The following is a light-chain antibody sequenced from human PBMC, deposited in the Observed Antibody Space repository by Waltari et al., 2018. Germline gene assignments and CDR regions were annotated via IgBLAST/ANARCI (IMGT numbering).Light chain of an antibody. Sequence: DIQMTQSPSTLSVSVGDRVTITCRASQSISSWLAWYQQKPGKAPNLLIYKASSLESGVPSRFSGSGSGTDFTLKISRVEAEDVGVYYCMQALQTPITFGQGTRLEIK. V-gene: IGKV1-5*03. CDR3: MQALQTPIT. CDR2: KAS. CDR1: QSISSW. J-gene: IGKJ5*01.